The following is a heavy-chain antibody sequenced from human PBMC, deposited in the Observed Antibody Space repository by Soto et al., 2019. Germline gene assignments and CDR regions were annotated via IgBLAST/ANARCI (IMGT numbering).Heavy chain of an antibody. V-gene: IGHV3-30*18. CDR1: GFTFSSYG. Sequence: GGSLRLSCAASGFTFSSYGMHWVRQAPGKGLEWVAVISYDGSNKYYADSVKGRFTISRDNSKNTLYLQMNSLRAEDTAVYYCAKQLGYCISTSCPDYYYYGMDVWGQGTTVTVSS. J-gene: IGHJ6*02. D-gene: IGHD2-2*01. CDR2: ISYDGSNK. CDR3: AKQLGYCISTSCPDYYYYGMDV.